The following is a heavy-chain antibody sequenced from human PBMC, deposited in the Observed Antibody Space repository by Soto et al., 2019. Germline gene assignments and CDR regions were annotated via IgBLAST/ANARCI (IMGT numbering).Heavy chain of an antibody. CDR3: ARDYTSYYDYVWGSYRRSWFDP. V-gene: IGHV4-31*03. Sequence: SETLSLTCTVSGGSISSGGYYWSWIRQHPGKGLEWIGYIYYSGSTYYNPSLKSRVTISVDTSKNQFSLELSSVTAADTAVYYCARDYTSYYDYVWGSYRRSWFDPWGQGTLVTVSS. CDR2: IYYSGST. J-gene: IGHJ5*02. CDR1: GGSISSGGYY. D-gene: IGHD3-16*02.